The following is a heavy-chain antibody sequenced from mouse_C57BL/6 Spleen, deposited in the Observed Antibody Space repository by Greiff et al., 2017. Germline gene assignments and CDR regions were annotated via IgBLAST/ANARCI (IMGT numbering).Heavy chain of an antibody. CDR3: ASRDYYGSSSPYYAMDY. D-gene: IGHD1-1*01. Sequence: QVQLQQPGAELVKPGASVKLSCKASGYTFTSYWMQWVKQRPGQGLEWIGEIDPSDSYTNYNQKFKGKATLTVDTSSSTAYMQLSSLTSEDSAVYYCASRDYYGSSSPYYAMDYWGQGTSVTVSS. CDR2: IDPSDSYT. CDR1: GYTFTSYW. J-gene: IGHJ4*01. V-gene: IGHV1-50*01.